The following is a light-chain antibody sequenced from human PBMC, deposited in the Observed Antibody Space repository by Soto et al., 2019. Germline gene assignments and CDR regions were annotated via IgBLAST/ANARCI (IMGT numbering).Light chain of an antibody. CDR3: QQRSNWPPIT. CDR2: DAS. J-gene: IGKJ5*01. Sequence: EIVLTQSPDTLSLSPGERATLSCRASQSVSSNLVWYQQKPGQAPRLLIYDASTRATGIPARFSGSGSGAEFTLTISSLEPEDFAVYYCQQRSNWPPITFGQGTRLEIK. V-gene: IGKV3-11*01. CDR1: QSVSSN.